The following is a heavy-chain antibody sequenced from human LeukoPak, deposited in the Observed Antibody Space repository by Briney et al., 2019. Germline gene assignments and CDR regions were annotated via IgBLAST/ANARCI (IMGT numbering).Heavy chain of an antibody. J-gene: IGHJ4*02. CDR1: GGSFSGYY. D-gene: IGHD4-23*01. V-gene: IGHV4-34*01. CDR3: ARQLGGNSRFDY. Sequence: SETLSLTCAVYGGSFSGYYWSWIRQPPGKGLEWIGEINHSGSTSYNPSLKSRVTISVDTSKNQFSLKLSSVTAADTAVYYCARQLGGNSRFDYWGQGTLVTVSS. CDR2: INHSGST.